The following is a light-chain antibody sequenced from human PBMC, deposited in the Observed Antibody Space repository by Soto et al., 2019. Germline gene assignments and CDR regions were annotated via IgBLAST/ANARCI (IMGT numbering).Light chain of an antibody. CDR1: QSIATF. J-gene: IGKJ4*01. CDR2: TTS. V-gene: IGKV1-39*01. Sequence: DIQMTQSPSSLSASVGDRVTITCRASQSIATFLNWYQQRPGQAPKVLIYTTSSLQSGVPSRFSGRGSGTHFTLTINSLQAEDFATYYCQQSYSIPLTFGGGTKVDIK. CDR3: QQSYSIPLT.